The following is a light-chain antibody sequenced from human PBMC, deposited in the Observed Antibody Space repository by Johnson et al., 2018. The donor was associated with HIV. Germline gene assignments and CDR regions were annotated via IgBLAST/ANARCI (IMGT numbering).Light chain of an antibody. V-gene: IGLV1-51*01. J-gene: IGLJ1*01. CDR1: SSNIGNNY. Sequence: SFLTQPPSVSAAPGQKVTISCSGSSSNIGNNYVSWYQQVPGTAPKLLIYDNDKRPSGIPDRFSGSKSGTSATLGITGLQTGDEADYYCETWDTRLSGYYVFGSGTRLTVL. CDR2: DND. CDR3: ETWDTRLSGYYV.